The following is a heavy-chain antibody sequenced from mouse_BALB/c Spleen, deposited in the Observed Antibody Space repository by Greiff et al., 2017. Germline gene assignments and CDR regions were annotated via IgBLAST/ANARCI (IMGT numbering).Heavy chain of an antibody. CDR2: IWGDGST. Sequence: VQRVESGPGLVAPSQSLSITCTVSGFSLTGYGVNWVRQPPGKGLEWLGMIWGDGSTDYNSALKSRLSISKDNSKSQVFLKMNSLQTDDTARYYCARGGYGSSYWYFDVWGAGTTVTVSS. CDR3: ARGGYGSSYWYFDV. J-gene: IGHJ1*01. CDR1: GFSLTGYG. D-gene: IGHD1-1*01. V-gene: IGHV2-6-7*01.